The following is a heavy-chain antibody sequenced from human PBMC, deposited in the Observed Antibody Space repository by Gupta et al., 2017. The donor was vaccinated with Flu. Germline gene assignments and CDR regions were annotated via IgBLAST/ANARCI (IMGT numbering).Heavy chain of an antibody. Sequence: QVQLQESGPGLVKPSGTLSLTCTVSGDSISNTANWWSWVRQPPGKGLEWIGEIYHSGSTHYNPSLKSRVTISVDTSKDQFSLELTSVTAADTAVYSCASSGALCGLRDWGRGALVTVSS. CDR3: ASSGALCGLRD. CDR1: GDSISNTANW. D-gene: IGHD2-21*01. J-gene: IGHJ4*02. CDR2: IYHSGST. V-gene: IGHV4-4*02.